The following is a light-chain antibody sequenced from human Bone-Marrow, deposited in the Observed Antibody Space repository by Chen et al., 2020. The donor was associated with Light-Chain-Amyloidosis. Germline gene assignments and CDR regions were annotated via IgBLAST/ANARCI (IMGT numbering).Light chain of an antibody. CDR3: AVWDDSLSAWV. CDR1: TSNIGSNP. Sequence: QSVLTQPPSASGTPGQRVTISCSGSTSNIGSNPVNWYQQLPGAAPKNLIYSRNQRPSGVPDRFSGSESGTSASLAISGLQSEDEAVYYCAVWDDSLSAWVFGGGTKLTVL. CDR2: SRN. J-gene: IGLJ3*02. V-gene: IGLV1-44*01.